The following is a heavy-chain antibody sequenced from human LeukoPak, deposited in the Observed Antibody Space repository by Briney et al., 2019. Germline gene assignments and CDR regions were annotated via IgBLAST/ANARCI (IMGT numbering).Heavy chain of an antibody. D-gene: IGHD3-10*01. V-gene: IGHV3-23*01. J-gene: IGHJ4*02. Sequence: GGSLRLSCAASGFTFSSYAMSWVRQAPGKGLEWVSAISGSGGSTYYADSVKGRFTISRDNSKNTLYLQMNSLRAEDTAVYYCAKYAYYGSGSYYPRGYWGQGTLVTVSS. CDR2: ISGSGGST. CDR3: AKYAYYGSGSYYPRGY. CDR1: GFTFSSYA.